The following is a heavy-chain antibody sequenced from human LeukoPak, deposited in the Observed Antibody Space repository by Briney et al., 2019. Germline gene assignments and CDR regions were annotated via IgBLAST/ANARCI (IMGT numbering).Heavy chain of an antibody. CDR1: GFTFSSYS. J-gene: IGHJ4*02. CDR3: AKDPPYCGGDCYLDY. CDR2: ISSSGSTI. V-gene: IGHV3-48*01. D-gene: IGHD2-21*02. Sequence: GGSLRLSCAASGFTFSSYSMNWVRQAPGKGLEWVSYISSSGSTIYYADSVKGRFTISRDNSKNTLYLQMNSLRAEDTAVYYCAKDPPYCGGDCYLDYWGQGTLVTVSS.